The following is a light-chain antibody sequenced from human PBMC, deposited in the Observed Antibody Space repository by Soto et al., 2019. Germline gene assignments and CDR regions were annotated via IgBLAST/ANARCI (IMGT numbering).Light chain of an antibody. J-gene: IGKJ5*01. CDR1: QDISNY. Sequence: DIQMTQSPSSLSASVGDRVTITCQASQDISNYLNWYQHKPGKAPKLLIYDASNLEIGVPARFSGSGSGTDFTFTISSLQPEDIATYYCQQYDNLAITFGQGTRLEIK. V-gene: IGKV1-33*01. CDR2: DAS. CDR3: QQYDNLAIT.